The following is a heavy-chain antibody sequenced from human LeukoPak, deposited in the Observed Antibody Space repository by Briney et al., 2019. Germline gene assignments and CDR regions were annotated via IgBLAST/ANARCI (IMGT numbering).Heavy chain of an antibody. CDR1: GGSISSSNR. J-gene: IGHJ4*02. CDR2: IYHRGTT. Sequence: PSGTLSLTCAVSGGSISSSNRWSWVRQPPGKGLEWIGEIYHRGTTTYNPSLKSRVTISVDKSKNQFSLKLSSVTAADTAVYHCAKNQTWGSLLRYFDYWGQGTLVTVSS. CDR3: AKNQTWGSLLRYFDY. V-gene: IGHV4-4*02. D-gene: IGHD3-9*01.